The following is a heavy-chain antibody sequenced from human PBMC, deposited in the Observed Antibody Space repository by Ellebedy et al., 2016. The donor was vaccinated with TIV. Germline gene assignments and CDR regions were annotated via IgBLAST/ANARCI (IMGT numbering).Heavy chain of an antibody. J-gene: IGHJ6*02. CDR2: IIPIFRTA. V-gene: IGHV1-69*13. CDR3: GLSITMKVVNYYYGMDV. Sequence: SVKVSXXASGGTFSNFAISWVRQAPGQGLEWMGGIIPIFRTANYAQKFQGRVMITADESTTTAYMEVSSLTSEDTAVYYCGLSITMKVVNYYYGMDVWGQGTTVTVS. D-gene: IGHD3-22*01. CDR1: GGTFSNFA.